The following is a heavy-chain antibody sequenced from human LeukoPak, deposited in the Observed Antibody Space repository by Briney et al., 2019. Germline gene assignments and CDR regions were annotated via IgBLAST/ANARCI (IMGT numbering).Heavy chain of an antibody. Sequence: GGSLRLSCAASGFTFSSYSMTWVRQAPGKGLEWVSYISSSSSTIYYADSVKGRFTISRDNAKNSLYLQMNSLRDEDTAVYYCASFGAGGNVNYFDYWGQGTLVTVSS. CDR1: GFTFSSYS. D-gene: IGHD4-23*01. J-gene: IGHJ4*02. CDR2: ISSSSSTI. V-gene: IGHV3-48*02. CDR3: ASFGAGGNVNYFDY.